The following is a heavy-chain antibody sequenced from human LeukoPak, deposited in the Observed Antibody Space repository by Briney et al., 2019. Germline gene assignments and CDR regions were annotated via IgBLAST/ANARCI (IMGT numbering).Heavy chain of an antibody. Sequence: PSETLSLTCTVSGGSISSSSYYWGWIRQPPGKGLEWIGSIYYSGSTYYNPSLKSRVTISVDTSKNQFSLKLSSVTAADTAVYYCAGDILTGYFPEGVFDYWGQGTLVTVSS. CDR1: GGSISSSSYY. D-gene: IGHD3-9*01. CDR2: IYYSGST. V-gene: IGHV4-39*07. J-gene: IGHJ4*02. CDR3: AGDILTGYFPEGVFDY.